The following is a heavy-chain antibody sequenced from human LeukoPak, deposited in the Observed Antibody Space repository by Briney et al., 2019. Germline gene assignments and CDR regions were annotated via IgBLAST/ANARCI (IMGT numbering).Heavy chain of an antibody. V-gene: IGHV4-30-4*01. Sequence: PSETLSLTCIVSGGSISSCDYYWSWIRQPPGQGLEWTGYIYSSGSTYYNPSLKGRVTISVDTSKNQFSLKLSSVAAADTAVYFCARAHPQQSTQTFDYWGQGTLVTVSS. CDR3: ARAHPQQSTQTFDY. CDR2: IYSSGST. D-gene: IGHD6-13*01. CDR1: GGSISSCDYY. J-gene: IGHJ4*02.